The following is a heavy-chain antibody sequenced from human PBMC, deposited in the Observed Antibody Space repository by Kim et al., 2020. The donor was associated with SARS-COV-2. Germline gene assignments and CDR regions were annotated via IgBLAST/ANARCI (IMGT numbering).Heavy chain of an antibody. CDR1: GFTFSNAW. V-gene: IGHV3-15*01. CDR3: TTDSEGRIQLWLGRDY. CDR2: IKSKTDGGTT. Sequence: GGSLRLSCAASGFTFSNAWMSWVRQAPGKGLEWVGRIKSKTDGGTTDYAAPVKGRFTISRDDSKNTLYLQMNSLKTEDTSVYYCTTDSEGRIQLWLGRDYWGQGTLVTVSS. J-gene: IGHJ4*02. D-gene: IGHD5-18*01.